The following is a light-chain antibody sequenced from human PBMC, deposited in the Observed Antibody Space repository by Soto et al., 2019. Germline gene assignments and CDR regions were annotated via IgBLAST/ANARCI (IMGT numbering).Light chain of an antibody. J-gene: IGKJ1*01. CDR1: QTISSW. Sequence: DIQMTQSPSTLSVSVGDRVTITCRASQTISSWLAWYQQKPGKAPKLLIYKASTLKSGVPSRLSGSGYGTEFTITISSMQPDDFATYYCQHYNSYSEAFGQGTKVDIK. CDR3: QHYNSYSEA. V-gene: IGKV1-5*03. CDR2: KAS.